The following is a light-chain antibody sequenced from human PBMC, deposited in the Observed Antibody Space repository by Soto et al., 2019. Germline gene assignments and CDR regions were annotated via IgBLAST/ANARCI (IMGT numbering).Light chain of an antibody. V-gene: IGKV3-11*01. J-gene: IGKJ5*01. CDR3: QQRSNWPT. Sequence: EIVLTQSPATLSLSPGERATLSCRASQSVSSYLAWYQQKPGQAPRLLIYDASNRATGIPARFSGSGSGTDFTLTISSLEPEDLAVYYCQQRSNWPTFSQGTRLEIK. CDR1: QSVSSY. CDR2: DAS.